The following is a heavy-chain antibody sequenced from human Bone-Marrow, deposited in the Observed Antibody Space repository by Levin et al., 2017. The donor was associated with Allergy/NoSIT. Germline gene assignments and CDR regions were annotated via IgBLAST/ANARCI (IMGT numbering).Heavy chain of an antibody. V-gene: IGHV1-2*02. D-gene: IGHD2-2*01. CDR3: ARGGATSNDY. CDR2: IDPTHGGT. J-gene: IGHJ4*02. CDR1: GYTFSDYY. Sequence: GESLKISCSVSGYTFSDYYVHWIRKTPGQGLEWIGWIDPTHGGTQFSEKFHNRLVLTRNSSINTAYMELGKLRSGDTALYYCARGGATSNDYWGRGTLVTVSS.